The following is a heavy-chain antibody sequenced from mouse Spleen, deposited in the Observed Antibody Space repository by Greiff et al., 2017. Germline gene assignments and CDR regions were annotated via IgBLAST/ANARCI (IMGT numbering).Heavy chain of an antibody. V-gene: IGHV5-17*02. CDR2: ISSGSSTI. J-gene: IGHJ1*01. Sequence: EVKLVESGGGLVQPGGSRKLSCAASGFTFSSFGMHWVRQAPEKGLEWVAYISSGSSTIYYADTVKGRFTISRDNPKNTLFLQMTSLRSEDTAMYYCAREFYYGSSFYWYFDVWGAGTTVTVSS. CDR3: AREFYYGSSFYWYFDV. D-gene: IGHD1-1*01. CDR1: GFTFSSFG.